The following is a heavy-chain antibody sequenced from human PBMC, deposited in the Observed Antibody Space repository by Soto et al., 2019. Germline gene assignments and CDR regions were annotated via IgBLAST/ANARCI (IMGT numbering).Heavy chain of an antibody. J-gene: IGHJ4*02. CDR3: GGGRGVRAVNGSYSFDF. CDR2: NYYSGST. V-gene: IGHV4-31*03. D-gene: IGHD3-10*02. CDR1: GGSISSGGYY. Sequence: QVQLQESGPGLVKPSQTLSLTCTVSGGSISSGGYYWSWIRQHPGKGLEWIGYNYYSGSTYYNPPHRRGITTTENPSNNQYPLRQSSGTAAVAAVYYGGGGRGVRAVNGSYSFDFWGQGTLVTVSS.